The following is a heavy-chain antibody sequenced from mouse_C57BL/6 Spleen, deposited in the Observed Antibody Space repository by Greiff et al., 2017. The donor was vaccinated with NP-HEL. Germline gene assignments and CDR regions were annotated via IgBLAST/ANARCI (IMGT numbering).Heavy chain of an antibody. J-gene: IGHJ1*03. CDR1: GYTFTDYE. CDR2: IDPETGGT. V-gene: IGHV1-15*01. CDR3: TRGNFITTVVEGYFDV. Sequence: VQLQQSGAELVRPGASVTLSCKASGYTFTDYEMHWVKQTPVHGLEWIGAIDPETGGTAYNQKFKGKAILTADKSSSTAYMELRSLTSEDSAVYYCTRGNFITTVVEGYFDVWGTGTTVTVSS. D-gene: IGHD1-1*01.